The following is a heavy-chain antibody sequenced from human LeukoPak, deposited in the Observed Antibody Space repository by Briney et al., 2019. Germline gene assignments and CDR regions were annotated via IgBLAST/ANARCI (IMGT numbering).Heavy chain of an antibody. J-gene: IGHJ4*02. Sequence: SETLSLTCTVSGGSISSFSYYWGWVRQPPGLGLEWIGAISYSGGTYYNPSLKSRTTISVDTSKNQFSLRLNSMTAADTAVYYCARRYYGSLSYPAYFDSWGQGTLVTVSS. CDR2: ISYSGGT. D-gene: IGHD3-10*01. CDR1: GGSISSFSYY. V-gene: IGHV4-39*01. CDR3: ARRYYGSLSYPAYFDS.